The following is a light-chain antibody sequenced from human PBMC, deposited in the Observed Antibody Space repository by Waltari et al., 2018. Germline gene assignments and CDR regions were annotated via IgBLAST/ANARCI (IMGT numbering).Light chain of an antibody. CDR1: SSDVGGYNY. CDR2: DVS. Sequence: QSALTQPRSVSGSPGQSVTISCTGTSSDVGGYNYVSWYQQHPGKAPKLMIYDVSKRASGVRDRFSGSKSGNTASLTISGLQAEDEADYYCCSYAGSYTYVFGTGTKVTVL. CDR3: CSYAGSYTYV. J-gene: IGLJ1*01. V-gene: IGLV2-11*01.